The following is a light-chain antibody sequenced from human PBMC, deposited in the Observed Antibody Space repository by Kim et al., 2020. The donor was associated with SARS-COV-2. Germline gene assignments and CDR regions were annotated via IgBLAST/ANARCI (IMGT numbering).Light chain of an antibody. CDR1: WSGIGGQT. CDR2: GND. CDR3: ASWDDTVNGWV. V-gene: IGLV1-44*01. Sequence: RVTLSCSGSWSGIGGQTVNWYQQRVPGTAPKLLIYGNDQRPSGVPDRFSGSKSGTSASLAISGLQSDDEATYYCASWDDTVNGWVFGGGTQLTVL. J-gene: IGLJ3*02.